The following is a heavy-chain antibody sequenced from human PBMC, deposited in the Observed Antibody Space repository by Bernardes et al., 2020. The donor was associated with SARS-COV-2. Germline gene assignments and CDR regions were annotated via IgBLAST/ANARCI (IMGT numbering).Heavy chain of an antibody. CDR2: VNGYGSST. Sequence: GGSLRLSCAVSEFTFNTYWMHWVRQAPGKGLVWVSRVNGYGSSTNYADFVKGRFTISRDNAKNTLYLQMNGLRAEDTAVYYCARAEFPDVFDVWGQGTVVTVSS. CDR1: EFTFNTYW. V-gene: IGHV3-74*01. D-gene: IGHD3-10*01. J-gene: IGHJ3*01. CDR3: ARAEFPDVFDV.